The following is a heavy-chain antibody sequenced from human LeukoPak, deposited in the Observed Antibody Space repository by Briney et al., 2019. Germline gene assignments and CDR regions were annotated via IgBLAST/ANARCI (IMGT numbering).Heavy chain of an antibody. D-gene: IGHD3-10*01. CDR2: IIPIFGTA. J-gene: IGHJ4*02. CDR3: AKVAKYYYGSETYFFFED. V-gene: IGHV1-69*06. CDR1: GGTFSSYA. Sequence: SVKVSCKASGGTFSSYAISWVRQAPGQGLEWMGGIIPIFGTANYAQKFQGRVTITADKSTSTAYMELSSLRSEDTAVYYCAKVAKYYYGSETYFFFEDWGQGTLVTVSS.